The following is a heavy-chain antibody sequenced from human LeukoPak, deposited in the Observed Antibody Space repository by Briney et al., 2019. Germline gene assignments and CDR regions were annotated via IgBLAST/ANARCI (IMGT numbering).Heavy chain of an antibody. D-gene: IGHD1-26*01. J-gene: IGHJ6*02. V-gene: IGHV1-2*04. Sequence: ASVKVSCKASGYTFTSYYMHWVRQAPGQGLEWMGWINPNSGGTNYAQKFQGWVTMTRDTSISTAYMELSRLRSDDTAVYYCARTKVGADGMDVWGQGTTVTVSS. CDR3: ARTKVGADGMDV. CDR2: INPNSGGT. CDR1: GYTFTSYY.